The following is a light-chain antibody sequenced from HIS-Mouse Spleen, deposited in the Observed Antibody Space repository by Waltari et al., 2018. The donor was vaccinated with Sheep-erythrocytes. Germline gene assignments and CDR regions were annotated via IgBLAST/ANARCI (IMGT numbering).Light chain of an antibody. J-gene: IGLJ2*01. CDR1: SSYVGSYNL. V-gene: IGLV2-23*02. CDR3: CSYAGSSTFHVV. Sequence: ALTQPASVSGSPGPAITISCTGTSSYVGSYNLPSCYQQHPGKAPKLMISDVSKRPSGVSNRFSGSKSGNTASLTISGLQAEDEADYYCCSYAGSSTFHVVFGGGTKLTVL. CDR2: DVS.